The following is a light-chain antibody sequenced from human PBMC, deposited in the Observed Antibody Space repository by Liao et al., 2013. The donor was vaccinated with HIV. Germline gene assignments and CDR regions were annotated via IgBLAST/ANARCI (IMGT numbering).Light chain of an antibody. CDR2: YDT. CDR1: DIGTKS. V-gene: IGLV3-21*04. Sequence: SHVLTQATSVSVAPGTTARIACGGNDIGTKSVNWYQQRPGQAPVLVIYYDTQRPSGIPERFSGANSGNTATLTISRVEAGDEADYYCQVWDSSVVFGGGTKLTVL. CDR3: QVWDSSVV. J-gene: IGLJ2*01.